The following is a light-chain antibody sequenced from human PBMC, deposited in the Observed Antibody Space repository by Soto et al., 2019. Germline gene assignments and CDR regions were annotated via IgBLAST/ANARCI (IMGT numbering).Light chain of an antibody. V-gene: IGKV3-20*01. CDR2: ATY. Sequence: VLTQSPGTLSLSPGERATLSCRAGQSVSSGYLAWYQQKPGQAPRLLIYATYTTATGIPDRFSGSGSGTDFSLTIRRLQTEDFALYYCQQYGPSPLYTFGQGTKLEIQ. J-gene: IGKJ2*01. CDR3: QQYGPSPLYT. CDR1: QSVSSGY.